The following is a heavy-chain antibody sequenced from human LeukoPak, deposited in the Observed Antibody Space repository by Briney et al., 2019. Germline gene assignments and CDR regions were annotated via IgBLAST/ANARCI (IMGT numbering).Heavy chain of an antibody. CDR2: IYYSGST. V-gene: IGHV4-59*12. CDR3: ARGGPWSPFDY. J-gene: IGHJ4*02. Sequence: SETLSLTCTVSGGSISSYYWSWIRQPPGKGLEWIGYIYYSGSTNYNPSLKSRVTISVDTSKNQFSLKLSSVTAADTAVYYCARGGPWSPFDYWGQGTLVTVSS. CDR1: GGSISSYY. D-gene: IGHD2-15*01.